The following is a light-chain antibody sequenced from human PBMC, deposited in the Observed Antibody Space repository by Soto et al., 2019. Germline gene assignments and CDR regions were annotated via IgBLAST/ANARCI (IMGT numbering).Light chain of an antibody. J-gene: IGLJ1*01. V-gene: IGLV2-8*01. CDR2: EVV. Sequence: QYALTQPPSATGSPGQSVTISCTRTKSDIGVYDFVSWYQHHPGKAPRLIIYEVVQRPSGVPDRFSGSKSGNTASLTVSGLQAADEADYFCKSYAGSNTYVFGSGTKVTVL. CDR3: KSYAGSNTYV. CDR1: KSDIGVYDF.